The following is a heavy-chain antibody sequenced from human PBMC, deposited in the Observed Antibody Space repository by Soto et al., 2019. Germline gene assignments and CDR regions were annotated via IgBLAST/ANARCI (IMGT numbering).Heavy chain of an antibody. Sequence: QMQLVESEGGVVQPGRSLRLSCAASGFTFSSYGLHWVRQAPGKGLEWVAVMSNDGVNKYYADSVRGRFTISRDNTKNSLFLQLNNLRTEDTAVYYCAKDKDDFVWGSYDCWGQGTLVIVSS. CDR2: MSNDGVNK. V-gene: IGHV3-30*18. J-gene: IGHJ4*02. D-gene: IGHD3-16*01. CDR1: GFTFSSYG. CDR3: AKDKDDFVWGSYDC.